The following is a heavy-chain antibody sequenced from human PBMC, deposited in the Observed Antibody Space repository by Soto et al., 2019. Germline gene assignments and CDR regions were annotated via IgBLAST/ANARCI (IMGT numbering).Heavy chain of an antibody. CDR2: ISYRGST. J-gene: IGHJ5*02. CDR1: AGSITTSY. Sequence: ETLSLTCTVSAGSITTSYWSWIRQPLGKALEWIGYISYRGSTNYNPSLKSRLTISIDTSKSQISLKLTSMTTADTAVYYCASSGIVGREVNTWFDPWGQGTLVTVSS. V-gene: IGHV4-59*01. CDR3: ASSGIVGREVNTWFDP. D-gene: IGHD3-22*01.